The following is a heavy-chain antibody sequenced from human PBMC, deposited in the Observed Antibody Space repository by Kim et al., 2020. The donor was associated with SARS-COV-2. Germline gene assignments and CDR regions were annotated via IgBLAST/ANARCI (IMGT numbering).Heavy chain of an antibody. V-gene: IGHV1-69*01. D-gene: IGHD6-19*01. J-gene: IGHJ6*02. Sequence: FQGRVTITADESTSTAYMELSSLRSEDTAVYYCARARIAVAIYYYYGMDVWGQGTTVTVSS. CDR3: ARARIAVAIYYYYGMDV.